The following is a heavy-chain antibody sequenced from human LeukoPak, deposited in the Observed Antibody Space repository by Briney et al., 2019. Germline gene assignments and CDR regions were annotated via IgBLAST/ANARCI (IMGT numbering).Heavy chain of an antibody. J-gene: IGHJ4*02. CDR1: GYSFTSYW. Sequence: PGESLKISCKGSGYSFTSYWSGWVRQMPGKGLEWMGIIYPGDSDTRYSPSFQGQVTISADKSISTAYLQWSSLRASDTAMYYCARRDILTGYYTFDYWGQGTLVTVSS. CDR2: IYPGDSDT. D-gene: IGHD3-9*01. V-gene: IGHV5-51*01. CDR3: ARRDILTGYYTFDY.